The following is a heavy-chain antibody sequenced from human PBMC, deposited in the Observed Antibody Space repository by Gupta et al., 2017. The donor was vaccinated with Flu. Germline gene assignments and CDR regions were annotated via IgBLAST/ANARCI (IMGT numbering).Heavy chain of an antibody. V-gene: IGHV3-21*01. CDR1: GFTFSTYY. Sequence: EVQLVESGGGLVKPGGSLRLSCPASGFTFSTYYMNWVRQAPGKGLEWVSSISHNSAYIYYADSVKGRFTISRDNARNSLYLQMNSLRAEDTAVYYCATGRGRPLLATLADYWGQGTLVTVSS. D-gene: IGHD1-26*01. J-gene: IGHJ4*02. CDR2: ISHNSAYI. CDR3: ATGRGRPLLATLADY.